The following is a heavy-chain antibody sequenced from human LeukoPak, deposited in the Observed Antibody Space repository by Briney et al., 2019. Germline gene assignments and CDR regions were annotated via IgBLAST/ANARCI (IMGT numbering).Heavy chain of an antibody. J-gene: IGHJ4*02. V-gene: IGHV4-39*01. D-gene: IGHD3-9*01. CDR1: GGSISSSSYY. CDR3: ARHPLTGYYMPYSFDY. CDR2: IYYSGST. Sequence: PSETLSLTCTVAGGSISSSSYYWGWIRQPPGKGLEWIGRIYYSGSTYYNPSLKTRVTISVDTSKDQFSLKLGSVTAACTAVYYCARHPLTGYYMPYSFDYWGQGTLVTVSS.